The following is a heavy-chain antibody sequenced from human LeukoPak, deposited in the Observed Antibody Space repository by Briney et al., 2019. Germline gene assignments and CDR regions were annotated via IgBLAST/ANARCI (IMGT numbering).Heavy chain of an antibody. Sequence: SETLSLTCTVSGGSISSYYWGWIRQPPGKGLEWIGYIYYSGSTSYTPSLKSRVTISVDTSKNQFSLKLSSVTAADTAVYYCARYTGSYPHDAFDIWGQGTMVTVSS. CDR2: IYYSGST. CDR3: ARYTGSYPHDAFDI. V-gene: IGHV4-59*01. D-gene: IGHD1-26*01. CDR1: GGSISSYY. J-gene: IGHJ3*02.